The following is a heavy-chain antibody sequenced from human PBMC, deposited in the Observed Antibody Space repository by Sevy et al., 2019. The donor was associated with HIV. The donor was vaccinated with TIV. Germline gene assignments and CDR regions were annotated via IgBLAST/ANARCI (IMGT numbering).Heavy chain of an antibody. CDR1: GGTFSSYA. V-gene: IGHV1-69*13. CDR2: IIPIFGTA. J-gene: IGHJ5*02. D-gene: IGHD2-2*01. Sequence: ASVKVSCKASGGTFSSYAISWVRQAPGQGLEWMGGIIPIFGTANDAQKFQGRVTITADESTSTAYMELSSLRSEDTAVYYCARAESGDIVVVPAVPRGWFDPWSQGTLVTVSS. CDR3: ARAESGDIVVVPAVPRGWFDP.